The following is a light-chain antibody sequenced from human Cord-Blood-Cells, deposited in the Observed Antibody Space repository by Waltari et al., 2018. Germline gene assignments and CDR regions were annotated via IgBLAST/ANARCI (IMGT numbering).Light chain of an antibody. Sequence: DIQMTQSPSSLSASVGDRVTITCRASQSISSYLNWYQQKPGKAPKLLIYAASSLQSGVPSTFSVSGSGTDFTLTISSLQPEDFATYYCQHSYSTPPTFAQGTKLEIK. CDR1: QSISSY. J-gene: IGKJ2*01. CDR2: AAS. V-gene: IGKV1-39*01. CDR3: QHSYSTPPT.